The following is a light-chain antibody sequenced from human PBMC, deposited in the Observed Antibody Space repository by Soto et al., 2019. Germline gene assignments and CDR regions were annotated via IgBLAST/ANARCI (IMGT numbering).Light chain of an antibody. Sequence: EIVMTQSPANLSLSPGERAALSCRASQSINSELAWYQQKPGQPPRLLIYGASTRATGVPARFTGSESGSEFTLTISGLQSEDFAVYYCQQGHNWPLTFGQGTRLE. V-gene: IGKV3-15*01. CDR3: QQGHNWPLT. CDR1: QSINSE. J-gene: IGKJ2*01. CDR2: GAS.